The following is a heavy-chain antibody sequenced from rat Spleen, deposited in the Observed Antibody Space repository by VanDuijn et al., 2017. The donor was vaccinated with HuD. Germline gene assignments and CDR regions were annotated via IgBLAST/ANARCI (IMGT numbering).Heavy chain of an antibody. V-gene: IGHV2-47*01. CDR1: GLSLPSNS. J-gene: IGHJ2*01. CDR3: ARGYTTAFDY. Sequence: QVQLKESGPGLVQPSQTLSLTCTVSGLSLPSNSVSWIRQPPGKGLEWMVVIWSNGGTDYNSAIKSRLSISRDTTKSQVFLKMNSLQTEDTAMYFCARGYTTAFDYWGQGVMVTVSS. CDR2: IWSNGGT. D-gene: IGHD1-6*01.